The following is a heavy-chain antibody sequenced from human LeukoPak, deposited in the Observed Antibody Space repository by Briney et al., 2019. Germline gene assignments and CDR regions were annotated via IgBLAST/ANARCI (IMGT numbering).Heavy chain of an antibody. J-gene: IGHJ4*02. Sequence: ASVKVSCKASGYTFTSYAMHWVRQAPGQRLEWMGWINAGNGNTKYSQKFQGRVTITADESTSTAYMELSSLRSEDTAVYYCARDIGGTSFYFDYWGQGTLVTVSS. CDR2: INAGNGNT. V-gene: IGHV1-3*01. CDR1: GYTFTSYA. CDR3: ARDIGGTSFYFDY. D-gene: IGHD2-2*01.